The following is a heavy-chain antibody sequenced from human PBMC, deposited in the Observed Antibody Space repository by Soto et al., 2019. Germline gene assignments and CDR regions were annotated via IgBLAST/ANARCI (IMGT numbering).Heavy chain of an antibody. Sequence: GAAVKASSKESGYTITSSVIRWLRPSPGQGLEWMGWISAYNGNTNYAQKLQGRVTMTTDTSTSTAYMELRSLRSDDTAVYYCALIVVPATRSDFDYRRQGSLVAVYS. V-gene: IGHV1-18*01. CDR1: GYTITSSV. J-gene: IGHJ4*02. D-gene: IGHD2-2*01. CDR2: ISAYNGNT. CDR3: ALIVVPATRSDFDY.